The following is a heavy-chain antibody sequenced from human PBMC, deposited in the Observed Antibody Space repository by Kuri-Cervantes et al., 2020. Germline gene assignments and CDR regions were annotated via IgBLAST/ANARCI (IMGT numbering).Heavy chain of an antibody. Sequence: ASVKVSCKASGYTFTSYGISWVRQAPGQGLEWMGWISAYNGNTNYAQKLQGRVTMTTDTSTSTAYMELRSLRSDDTAVYYCARAIGLLAYCGGDCLGPFDYWGQGTLVTVSS. V-gene: IGHV1-18*01. J-gene: IGHJ4*02. CDR2: ISAYNGNT. CDR3: ARAIGLLAYCGGDCLGPFDY. D-gene: IGHD2-21*02. CDR1: GYTFTSYG.